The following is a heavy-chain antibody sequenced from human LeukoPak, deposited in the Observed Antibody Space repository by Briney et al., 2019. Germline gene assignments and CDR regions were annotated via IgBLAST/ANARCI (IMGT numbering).Heavy chain of an antibody. D-gene: IGHD3-10*01. Sequence: GRSLRLSCAASGFSFSTYAMHWVRQAPGKGLEWVALIWHDASHTVYTDSVKGRFTISRDNSKNTVYLQMNSLGGEDTAVYYCAREILGSGSYPDYWGQGTLVTVSS. J-gene: IGHJ4*02. CDR2: IWHDASHT. CDR3: AREILGSGSYPDY. V-gene: IGHV3-33*01. CDR1: GFSFSTYA.